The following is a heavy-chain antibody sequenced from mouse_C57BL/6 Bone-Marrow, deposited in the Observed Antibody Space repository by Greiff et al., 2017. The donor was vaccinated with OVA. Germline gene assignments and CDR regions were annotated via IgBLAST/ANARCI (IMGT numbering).Heavy chain of an antibody. D-gene: IGHD1-1*01. CDR3: ARGPIYYYGIIDY. CDR1: GYTFTSYW. CDR2: IHPNSGST. J-gene: IGHJ2*01. V-gene: IGHV1-64*01. Sequence: QVQLQQPGAELVKPGASVKLSCKASGYTFTSYWMHWVKQRPGQGLEWIGMIHPNSGSTNYNEKFKSKATLTVDKSSSTAYMQLSSLTSEDSAVYYCARGPIYYYGIIDYWGQGTTLTVSS.